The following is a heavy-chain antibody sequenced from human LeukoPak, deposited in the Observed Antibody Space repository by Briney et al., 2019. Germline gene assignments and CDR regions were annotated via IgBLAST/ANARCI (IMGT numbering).Heavy chain of an antibody. CDR1: GFTFSDYY. D-gene: IGHD3-22*01. CDR2: ISSSGSTI. Sequence: PGGSLRLSCAASGFTFSDYYMSWIRQAPGKGLEWVSYISSSGSTIYYADSVKGRFTISRDNAKNSLYLRMNSLRAEDTAVYYCARATGYYDSSGYYSVYTYYFDYWGQGTLVTVSS. J-gene: IGHJ4*02. V-gene: IGHV3-11*01. CDR3: ARATGYYDSSGYYSVYTYYFDY.